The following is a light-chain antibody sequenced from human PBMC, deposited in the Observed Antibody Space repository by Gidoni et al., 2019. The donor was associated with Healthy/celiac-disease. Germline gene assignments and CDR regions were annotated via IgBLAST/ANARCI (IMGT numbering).Light chain of an antibody. J-gene: IGKJ1*01. V-gene: IGKV1-5*03. CDR1: QSISSW. CDR3: QQYNSYPWT. CDR2: KAS. Sequence: DIQMTQSPSTLSASVGDRVTITCRASQSISSWLAWYQQKPGKAPKLLIYKASSLESGVPSRFSGSGSGTEFTLTISSLHPDDFATYNCQQYNSYPWTFGQGTKVEIK.